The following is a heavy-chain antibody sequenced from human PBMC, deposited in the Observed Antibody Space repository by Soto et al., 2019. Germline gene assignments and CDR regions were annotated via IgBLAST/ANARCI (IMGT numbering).Heavy chain of an antibody. J-gene: IGHJ4*02. V-gene: IGHV4-34*01. CDR2: INHSGST. CDR1: GGSFSGYY. CDR3: ARGRGDASYFDY. Sequence: TLSLTCAVYGGSFSGYYWSWIRQPPGKGLEWIGEINHSGSTNYNPSLKSRVTISVDTSKNQFSLKLSSVTAADTAVYYCARGRGDASYFDYWGQGTLVTVSS.